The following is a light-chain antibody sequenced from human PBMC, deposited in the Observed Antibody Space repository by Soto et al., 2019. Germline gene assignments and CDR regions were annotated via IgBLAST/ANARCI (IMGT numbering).Light chain of an antibody. V-gene: IGLV2-8*01. CDR1: SSDVGGYNY. CDR2: EVS. J-gene: IGLJ2*01. CDR3: SSYAGNNKLV. Sequence: QSVLTQPPSASGSPGQSVTISCTGTSSDVGGYNYVSWYQQHPGKAPKLMIYEVSKRPSGVPDRFSGSKSGNTASLTVSGLQAEDGADYYCSSYAGNNKLVFGGGTKLTVL.